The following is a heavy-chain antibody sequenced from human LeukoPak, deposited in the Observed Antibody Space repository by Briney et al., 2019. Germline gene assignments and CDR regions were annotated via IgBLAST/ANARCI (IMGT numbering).Heavy chain of an antibody. Sequence: GGSLRLSCAASGFTFSSYSMNWVRQAPGKGLEWVSNISSSDTTIHYADSVKGRFTISRDNARNSLYLQMNSLRAEDTAVYYCARSRRDNYYYYYGMDVWGQGTTVTVSS. CDR3: ARSRRDNYYYYYGMDV. D-gene: IGHD5-24*01. V-gene: IGHV3-48*04. CDR1: GFTFSSYS. CDR2: ISSSDTTI. J-gene: IGHJ6*02.